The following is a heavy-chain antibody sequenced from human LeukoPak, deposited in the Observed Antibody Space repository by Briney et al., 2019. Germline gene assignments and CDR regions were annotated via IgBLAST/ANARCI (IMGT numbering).Heavy chain of an antibody. J-gene: IGHJ4*02. V-gene: IGHV3-11*04. CDR2: ISSSGSTI. CDR1: GFTFSDYY. D-gene: IGHD4-17*01. CDR3: ARDWYGDYYFDY. Sequence: GGSLRLSCAASGFTFSDYYMSWIRRAPGKGLEWVSYISSSGSTIYYADSVKGRFTISRDNSKNTLYLQMNSLRAEDTAVYYCARDWYGDYYFDYWGQGTLVTVSS.